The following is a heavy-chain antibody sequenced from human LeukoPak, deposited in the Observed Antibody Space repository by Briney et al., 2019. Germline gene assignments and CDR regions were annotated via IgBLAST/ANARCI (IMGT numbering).Heavy chain of an antibody. V-gene: IGHV3-23*01. CDR3: AKDHSTIFGVVTSEDYFDY. D-gene: IGHD3-3*01. J-gene: IGHJ4*02. CDR1: GFTFSSYA. Sequence: PGGSLRLSCAASGFTFSSYAMSWVRQAPGKGLEWVSAISGSGGSTYYADSVKGRFTISRDNSKNTLYLQMNSLRAEDTAVYYCAKDHSTIFGVVTSEDYFDYWGQGTLVTVSS. CDR2: ISGSGGST.